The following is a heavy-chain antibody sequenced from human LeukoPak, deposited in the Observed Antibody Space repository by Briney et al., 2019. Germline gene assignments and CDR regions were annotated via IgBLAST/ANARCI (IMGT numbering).Heavy chain of an antibody. V-gene: IGHV1-8*02. D-gene: IGHD1-14*01. CDR2: MNPNSGNT. Sequence: ASVKVSCKASGYTFTGYYMHWVRQAPGQGLEWMGWMNPNSGNTGYAQKFQGRVTMTRNTSISTAYMELSSLRSEDTALYYCARAPPEYYYYYMDVWGKGTTVTVSS. CDR1: GYTFTGYY. CDR3: ARAPPEYYYYYMDV. J-gene: IGHJ6*03.